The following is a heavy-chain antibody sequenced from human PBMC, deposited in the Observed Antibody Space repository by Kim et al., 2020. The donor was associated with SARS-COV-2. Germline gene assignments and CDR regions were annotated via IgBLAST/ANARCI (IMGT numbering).Heavy chain of an antibody. Sequence: GGSLRLSCAASGFTFSNYEFNWVRQAPGKGPEWISYISTSGSSIYYADSVKGRFTISRDNAKNSLYLQMNSLRAEDTAVYYCARRIAVTGRDYWGQGTL. D-gene: IGHD6-19*01. J-gene: IGHJ4*02. CDR1: GFTFSNYE. V-gene: IGHV3-48*03. CDR3: ARRIAVTGRDY. CDR2: ISTSGSSI.